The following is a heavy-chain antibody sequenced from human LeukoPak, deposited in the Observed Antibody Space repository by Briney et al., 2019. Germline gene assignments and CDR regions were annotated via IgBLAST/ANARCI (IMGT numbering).Heavy chain of an antibody. CDR3: ARGGYCSSTSCYSWFDP. Sequence: SQTLPLTCAISGDSVSSNSAAWNWIRQSPSRGLEWLGRTYYRSKWYNDYAASVKSRITINADTSKNQFSLQLNSVTPEDTAVYYCARGGYCSSTSCYSWFDPWGQGTLVTVSS. J-gene: IGHJ5*02. CDR1: GDSVSSNSAA. CDR2: TYYRSKWYN. V-gene: IGHV6-1*01. D-gene: IGHD2-2*02.